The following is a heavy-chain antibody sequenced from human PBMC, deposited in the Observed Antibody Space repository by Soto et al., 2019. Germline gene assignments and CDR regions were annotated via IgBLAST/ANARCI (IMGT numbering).Heavy chain of an antibody. CDR3: ARYYGAGSYFFDI. D-gene: IGHD3-10*01. CDR2: IYSDGRT. J-gene: IGHJ4*02. Sequence: GSLRLSCAASGLSVSSNYMSWIRQAPGEGLEWVSLIYSDGRTFYADSVKGRFTISRDNSETTVYLQMNSLRVDDTAVYYCARYYGAGSYFFDIWGQGTLVTVS. CDR1: GLSVSSNY. V-gene: IGHV3-53*01.